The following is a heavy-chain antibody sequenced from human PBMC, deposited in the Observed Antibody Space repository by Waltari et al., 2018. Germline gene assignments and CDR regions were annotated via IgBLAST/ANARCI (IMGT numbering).Heavy chain of an antibody. Sequence: QVQLVQSGAEVKKPGASVKVSCKASGYTFTSYAMHWVRQAPGQRLEWMGWINAGNGNTKYSQKFQGIVTITRDTSASTAYMELSSLRSEDTAVYYCARGESVVQGVMVAFDIWGQGTMVTVSS. V-gene: IGHV1-3*01. CDR2: INAGNGNT. CDR3: ARGESVVQGVMVAFDI. D-gene: IGHD3-10*01. J-gene: IGHJ3*02. CDR1: GYTFTSYA.